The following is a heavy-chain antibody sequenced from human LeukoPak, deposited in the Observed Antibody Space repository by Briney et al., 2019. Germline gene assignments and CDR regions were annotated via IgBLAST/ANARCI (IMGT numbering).Heavy chain of an antibody. Sequence: KPSETLSLTCTVSGYSISSGYYWGWIRQPPGKGLEWIGSIYHSGSTYYNPSLKSRVTISVDTSKNQFSLKLSSVTAADTAVCYCARDLRGSDAFDIWGQGTMVTVSS. CDR1: GYSISSGYY. J-gene: IGHJ3*02. V-gene: IGHV4-38-2*02. CDR3: ARDLRGSDAFDI. CDR2: IYHSGST.